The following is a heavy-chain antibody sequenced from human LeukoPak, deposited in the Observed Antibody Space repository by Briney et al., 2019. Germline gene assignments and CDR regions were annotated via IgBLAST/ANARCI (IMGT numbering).Heavy chain of an antibody. CDR3: ARDPRDSNPPR. CDR2: ISYDGSNK. Sequence: GRSLRLSCAASGFTFSNYAMHWVRQAPGKGLEWVAVISYDGSNKYYADSVKGRFTISRDNSKNTLYLQMNSLRAEDTAVYYCARDPRDSNPPRWGQGTLVTVSS. D-gene: IGHD4-11*01. V-gene: IGHV3-30-3*01. CDR1: GFTFSNYA. J-gene: IGHJ4*02.